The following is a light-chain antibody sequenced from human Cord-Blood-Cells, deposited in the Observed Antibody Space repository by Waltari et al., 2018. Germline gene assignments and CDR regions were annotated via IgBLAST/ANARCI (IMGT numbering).Light chain of an antibody. Sequence: QSALTQPRSVSGSPGQSVTLSCTGTSSDVGGYNYVSWYQQHPGTAPKLMIYDVSKRPSGVPDRFSGSKSGITASLTISGLQAEDEADYYCCSYAGSYTWVFGGGTKLTVL. J-gene: IGLJ3*02. CDR2: DVS. CDR1: SSDVGGYNY. V-gene: IGLV2-11*01. CDR3: CSYAGSYTWV.